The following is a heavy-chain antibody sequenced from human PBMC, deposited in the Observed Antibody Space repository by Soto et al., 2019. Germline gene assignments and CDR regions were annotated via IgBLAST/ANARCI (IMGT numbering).Heavy chain of an antibody. Sequence: PSETLSLTCIVSGGSISSGGYYWSWIRQHPGEGLEWIGYIYYSGSTYYNPSLKSRVAISVDTSENQFSLKLTSVTAADTAVYYCARARKGTWDRFDYWRQRPLFTVCS. V-gene: IGHV4-31*03. CDR3: ARARKGTWDRFDY. CDR1: GGSISSGGYY. D-gene: IGHD1-26*01. J-gene: IGHJ4*02. CDR2: IYYSGST.